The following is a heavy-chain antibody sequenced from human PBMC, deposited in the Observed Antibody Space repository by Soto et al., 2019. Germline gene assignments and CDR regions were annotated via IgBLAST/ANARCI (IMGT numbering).Heavy chain of an antibody. CDR2: IKSDGRST. CDR3: ARSDWFDP. V-gene: IGHV3-74*01. J-gene: IGHJ5*02. CDR1: GFTFSGHW. Sequence: GGSLRLSCAASGFTFSGHWMHRVRQAPGKGLVWVSRIKSDGRSTSYADSVKGRFTVSRDNAKNTLYLQMNSLRAEDTAVYYCARSDWFDPWGQGTLVTVSS.